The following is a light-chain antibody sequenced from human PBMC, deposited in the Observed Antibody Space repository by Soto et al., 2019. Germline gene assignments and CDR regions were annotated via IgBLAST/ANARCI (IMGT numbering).Light chain of an antibody. J-gene: IGKJ1*01. Sequence: MSQSSATVSGYVGDRVTINCRASQTISSWLAWYQQKPGKAPKRLIYKASTLKSGVPSRFSGSGSGTEFTLTISSLQPDDFATYYCQHYNSYSEAFGQGT. CDR1: QTISSW. CDR3: QHYNSYSEA. V-gene: IGKV1-5*03. CDR2: KAS.